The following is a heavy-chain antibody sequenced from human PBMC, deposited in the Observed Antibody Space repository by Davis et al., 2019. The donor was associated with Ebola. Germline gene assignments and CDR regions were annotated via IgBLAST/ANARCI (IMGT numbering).Heavy chain of an antibody. J-gene: IGHJ4*02. CDR1: GVSIIDHY. V-gene: IGHV4-59*11. D-gene: IGHD2-2*01. CDR2: IDYMGRS. Sequence: PSETLSLTCTVSGVSIIDHYWSCIRQSPGKGLEWIGYIDYMGRSTYKPSLRSRITMSVDTSKNQFSLKLKSITAADTAVYYCARGGSPAMFKGVDEWGQGTLVTVAS. CDR3: ARGGSPAMFKGVDE.